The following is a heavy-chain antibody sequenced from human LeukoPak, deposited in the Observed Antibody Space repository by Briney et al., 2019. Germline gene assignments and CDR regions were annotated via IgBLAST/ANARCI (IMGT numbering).Heavy chain of an antibody. CDR1: GFTFSSYG. CDR2: ISYDGSNK. D-gene: IGHD1-1*01. J-gene: IGHJ3*02. CDR3: ANLFSVSPEPDAFDI. V-gene: IGHV3-30*18. Sequence: GGSLRLSCAASGFTFSSYGMHWVRQAPGKGLEWVAVISYDGSNKYYADSVKGRFTISRDNSKNTLYLQMNSLRAEDTAVYYCANLFSVSPEPDAFDIWGQGTMVTVSS.